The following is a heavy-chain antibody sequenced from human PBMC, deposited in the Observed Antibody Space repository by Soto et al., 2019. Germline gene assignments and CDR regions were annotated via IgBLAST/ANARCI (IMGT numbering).Heavy chain of an antibody. D-gene: IGHD3-22*01. CDR1: GGSISNGDYY. CDR2: IYYSGST. V-gene: IGHV4-30-4*01. J-gene: IGHJ4*02. CDR3: MLGSGWKDFDY. Sequence: SETLSLTCTVSGGSISNGDYYWSWIRQSPGRGLEWIGYIYYSGSTYYNPSLKSRVTISVDTSKNQFSLKLSSVTAADTAVYYCMLGSGWKDFDYWGQGTLVTVSS.